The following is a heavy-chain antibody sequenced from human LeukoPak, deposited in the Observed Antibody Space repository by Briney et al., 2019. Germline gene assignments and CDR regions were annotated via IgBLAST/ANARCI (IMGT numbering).Heavy chain of an antibody. D-gene: IGHD6-25*01. CDR1: GGTFRSYA. Sequence: GASVKVSCKASGGTFRSYAISWVRQAPGQGLEWMGRIIPILGIANYAQKLQGRVTITTDKSTSTAYMELRSLRSEDTAVYYCANLRRLGYNCIDVWGQGTTVTVSS. CDR2: IIPILGIA. V-gene: IGHV1-69*04. CDR3: ANLRRLGYNCIDV. J-gene: IGHJ6*03.